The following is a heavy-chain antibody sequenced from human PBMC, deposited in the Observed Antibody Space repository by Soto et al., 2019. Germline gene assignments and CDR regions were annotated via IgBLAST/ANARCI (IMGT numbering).Heavy chain of an antibody. J-gene: IGHJ5*02. V-gene: IGHV1-8*01. CDR3: ARMETFGSLNWFDP. Sequence: ASVKVSCKASGYSFTNNDVSWVRQATGQGLEWMEWMNPGSGDTGYAQKFQGGVTMTRDISIATAYMELSSLRSDDTAIYYCARMETFGSLNWFDPWGQGTLVTVSS. CDR1: GYSFTNND. CDR2: MNPGSGDT. D-gene: IGHD3-16*01.